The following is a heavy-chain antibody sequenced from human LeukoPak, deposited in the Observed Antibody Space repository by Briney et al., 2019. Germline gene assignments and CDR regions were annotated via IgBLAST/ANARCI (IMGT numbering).Heavy chain of an antibody. CDR2: INPSGGST. J-gene: IGHJ4*02. CDR1: GYTFTSYD. V-gene: IGHV1-46*01. D-gene: IGHD4-23*01. Sequence: GASVKVSCKASGYTFTSYDINWVRQAPGQGLEWMGIINPSGGSTSYAQKFQGRVTMTRDTSTSTVYMELSRLRSDDTAVYYCARAKPLEQPDPKPLRWYDDYWGQGTLVTVSS. CDR3: ARAKPLEQPDPKPLRWYDDY.